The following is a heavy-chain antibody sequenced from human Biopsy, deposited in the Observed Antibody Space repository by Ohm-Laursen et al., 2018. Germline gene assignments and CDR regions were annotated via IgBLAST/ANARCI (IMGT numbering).Heavy chain of an antibody. CDR2: ISETSSHI. D-gene: IGHD6-6*01. V-gene: IGHV3-21*01. CDR1: GFSVSSYD. Sequence: SLRLSCAASGFSVSSYDMNWVRRAPGKGLEWISYISETSSHIYDADSVRGRFTVARDIAKNSLYLQLNSLRVEDTAAYYCARDSSRRAREGGMDVWGQGTTVTVSS. CDR3: ARDSSRRAREGGMDV. J-gene: IGHJ6*02.